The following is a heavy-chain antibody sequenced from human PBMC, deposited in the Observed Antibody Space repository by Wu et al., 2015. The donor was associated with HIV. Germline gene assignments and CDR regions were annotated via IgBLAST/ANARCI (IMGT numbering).Heavy chain of an antibody. CDR3: ASEPVLVGATRGVNYFDY. D-gene: IGHD1-26*01. J-gene: IGHJ4*02. CDR1: GYTFTGYY. V-gene: IGHV1-2*02. Sequence: QVQLVQSGAEVKKPGASEKISCKASGYTFTGYYMHWVRQAPGQGLEWMGWINPNSGGTNYAQKFQGRVTMTRDTSISTAYMELTRLKSDDTAVYYCASEPVLVGATRGVNYFDYWGQGTLVTVSS. CDR2: INPNSGGT.